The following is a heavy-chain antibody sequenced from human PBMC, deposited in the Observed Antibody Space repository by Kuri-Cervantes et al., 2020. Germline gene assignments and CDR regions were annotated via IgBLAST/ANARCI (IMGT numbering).Heavy chain of an antibody. D-gene: IGHD6-19*01. Sequence: ASVKVSCKASGYTFTSYDINWVRQATGQGLEWMGWMNPNSGNTGYAQKFQGRVTMTTDTSTSTAYMELRSLRSDDTAVYYCARGSSGWYLGAWFDPWGQGTLVTVSS. V-gene: IGHV1-8*01. CDR3: ARGSSGWYLGAWFDP. CDR2: MNPNSGNT. J-gene: IGHJ5*02. CDR1: GYTFTSYD.